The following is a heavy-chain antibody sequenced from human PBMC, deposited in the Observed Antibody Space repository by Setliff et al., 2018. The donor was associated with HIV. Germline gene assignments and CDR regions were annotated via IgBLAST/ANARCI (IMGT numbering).Heavy chain of an antibody. CDR3: ARLGTARSFDI. V-gene: IGHV3-21*06. CDR2: ISSTSTYI. Sequence: SGGSLRLSCAASGFTFNTYSLNWVRQAPGKGLEWFSSISSTSTYIYYADSVRGRFTVPRDNAKNSVFLQMNRLRGEDTGVYYCARLGTARSFDIWGLGTLVTVSS. J-gene: IGHJ4*01. D-gene: IGHD7-27*01. CDR1: GFTFNTYS.